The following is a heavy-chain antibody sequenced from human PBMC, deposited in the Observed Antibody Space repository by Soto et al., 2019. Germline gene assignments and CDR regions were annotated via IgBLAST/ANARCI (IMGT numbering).Heavy chain of an antibody. CDR3: ARMYYYDSSGYYPPAFDI. V-gene: IGHV1-18*04. J-gene: IGHJ3*02. CDR2: ISAYNGNT. Sequence: ASVKVSCKASGYTFTIYGISWVRQAPGQGLEWMGWISAYNGNTNYAQKLEGRVTMTTDTSTSTAYMERRSLRSDDTAVYYCARMYYYDSSGYYPPAFDIWGQGTMVTVSS. CDR1: GYTFTIYG. D-gene: IGHD3-22*01.